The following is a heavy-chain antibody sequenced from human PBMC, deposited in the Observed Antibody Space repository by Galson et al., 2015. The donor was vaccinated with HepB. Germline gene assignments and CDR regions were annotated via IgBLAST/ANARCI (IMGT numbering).Heavy chain of an antibody. D-gene: IGHD3-16*01. CDR3: AGTSFPGGTFDY. J-gene: IGHJ4*02. CDR1: GDSVSSSSAA. Sequence: CAISGDSVSSSSAAWGWIRQSPSRGLEWLGRTYYRSKWYQDYAVSVNSRITINPDTSKNQFYLHLNSVTPEDTAVYYCAGTSFPGGTFDYWGQGILVTVSS. CDR2: TYYRSKWYQ. V-gene: IGHV6-1*01.